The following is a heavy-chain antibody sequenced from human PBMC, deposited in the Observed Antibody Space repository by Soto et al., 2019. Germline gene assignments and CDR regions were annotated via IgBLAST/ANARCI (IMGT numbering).Heavy chain of an antibody. CDR1: GGSISSGDYY. Sequence: SETLSLTCTVSGGSISSGDYYWSWIRHPPGKGLEWIGYIYYSGSTYYNPSLKSRVTISVDTSKNQFSLKLSSVTAADTAVYYCARDNILGILYGGMDVWGQGTTVTVSS. D-gene: IGHD3-3*01. J-gene: IGHJ6*02. CDR2: IYYSGST. V-gene: IGHV4-30-4*01. CDR3: ARDNILGILYGGMDV.